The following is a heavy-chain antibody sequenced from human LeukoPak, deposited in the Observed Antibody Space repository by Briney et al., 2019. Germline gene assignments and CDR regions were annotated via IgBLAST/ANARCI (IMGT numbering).Heavy chain of an antibody. J-gene: IGHJ4*02. V-gene: IGHV3-48*01. Sequence: GGSLRLSCAASGFTFSSYSMNWVRQAPGKGLEWVSYISSSSSTIYYADSVKGRFTISRDNAKNSLYLQMNSLRAEDTAVYYCARGGRGYSNLPDFFDYWGQGTLVTVSS. CDR2: ISSSSSTI. CDR3: ARGGRGYSNLPDFFDY. CDR1: GFTFSSYS. D-gene: IGHD4-11*01.